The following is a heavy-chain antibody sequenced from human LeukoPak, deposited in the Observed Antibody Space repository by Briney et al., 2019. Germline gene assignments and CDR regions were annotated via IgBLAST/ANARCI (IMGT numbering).Heavy chain of an antibody. CDR1: GYTFTGYY. Sequence: GASVKVSCKASGYTFTGYYMHWMRQAPGQGLEWMGRINPNSGGTIYAQKFQGRVTMTRDTSISTAYMELSRLRSDDTAVYYCARDFESQVTNYDILTGYRYLGYWFDPWGQGTLVTVSS. D-gene: IGHD3-9*01. V-gene: IGHV1-2*06. CDR3: ARDFESQVTNYDILTGYRYLGYWFDP. J-gene: IGHJ5*02. CDR2: INPNSGGT.